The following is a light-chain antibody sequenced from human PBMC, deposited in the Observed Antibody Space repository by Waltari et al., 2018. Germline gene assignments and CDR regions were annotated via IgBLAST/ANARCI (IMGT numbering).Light chain of an antibody. CDR2: DVS. CDR1: STDVGGYNS. J-gene: IGLJ2*01. V-gene: IGLV2-14*01. Sequence: QSALTQPASVSGSPGQSVTILCAGTSTDVGGYNSVSWYQEHPGQAPRVIIYDVSDRPSGVSDRFSGSKSGNTASLTISGLQAEDEADYYCSSQSSNDVVLFGGGTKLTVL. CDR3: SSQSSNDVVL.